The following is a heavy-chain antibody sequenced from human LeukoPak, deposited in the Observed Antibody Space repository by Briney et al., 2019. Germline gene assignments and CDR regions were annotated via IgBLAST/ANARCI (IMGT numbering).Heavy chain of an antibody. D-gene: IGHD6-13*01. CDR2: IWYDGSNK. Sequence: GRSLRLSCAASGSTFSSYGMHWVRQAPGKGLEWVAVIWYDGSNKYYADSVKGRFTISRDNSKNTLYLQMNSLRAEDTAVYYCARGSSSWLSYYFDYWGQGTLVTVSS. CDR1: GSTFSSYG. CDR3: ARGSSSWLSYYFDY. V-gene: IGHV3-33*01. J-gene: IGHJ4*02.